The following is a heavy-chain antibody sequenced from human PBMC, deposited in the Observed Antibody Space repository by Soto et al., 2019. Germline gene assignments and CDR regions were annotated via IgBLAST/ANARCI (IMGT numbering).Heavy chain of an antibody. D-gene: IGHD5-12*01. CDR1: GASISSYY. V-gene: IGHV4-59*08. J-gene: IGHJ4*02. Sequence: QVQLQESGPGLVKPSETLSLTCNVSGASISSYYWSWVRQPPGKGLEWIAYIFYTGNTNHNPSLKSRVTISLDTSRNQLYLKLSSVTAADTAVYYCATLGYSGSGSGKWGQGTLVTVSS. CDR3: ATLGYSGSGSGK. CDR2: IFYTGNT.